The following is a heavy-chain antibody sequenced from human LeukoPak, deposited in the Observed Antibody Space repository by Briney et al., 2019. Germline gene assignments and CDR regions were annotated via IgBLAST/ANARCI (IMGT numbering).Heavy chain of an antibody. CDR2: INPSGGST. J-gene: IGHJ3*02. Sequence: ASVKVSCKASGYTFTSYYMHWVRQAPGQGLEWMGIINPSGGSTSYAQKFQGRVTMTRDMSTSTVYMELSSLTSEDTAVYYCTTHTISGVVTYAFHIWGRGTLVTVSP. CDR1: GYTFTSYY. D-gene: IGHD3-3*01. V-gene: IGHV1-46*01. CDR3: TTHTISGVVTYAFHI.